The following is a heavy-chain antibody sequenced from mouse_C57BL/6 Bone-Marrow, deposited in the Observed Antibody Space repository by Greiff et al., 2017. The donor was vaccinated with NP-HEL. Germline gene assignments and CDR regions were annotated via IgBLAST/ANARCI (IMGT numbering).Heavy chain of an antibody. CDR3: ARDDDGCAY. CDR1: GYSITSGYY. J-gene: IGHJ3*01. D-gene: IGHD2-3*01. Sequence: EVKLQESGPGLVKPSQSLSLTCSVTGYSITSGYYWNWIRQFPGNKLEWMGYISYDGSNNYNPSLKNRISITRDTSKNQFFLKLNSVTTEDTATYYCARDDDGCAYWGQGTLVTVSA. V-gene: IGHV3-6*01. CDR2: ISYDGSN.